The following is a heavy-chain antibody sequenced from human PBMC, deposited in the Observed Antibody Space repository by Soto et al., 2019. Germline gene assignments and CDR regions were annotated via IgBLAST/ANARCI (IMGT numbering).Heavy chain of an antibody. CDR1: GFTFSSYA. V-gene: IGHV3-23*01. J-gene: IGHJ4*02. CDR2: ISGSGGST. CDR3: AKATGYSSGWYYFDY. D-gene: IGHD6-19*01. Sequence: GGSLRLSCAASGFTFSSYAMSWVRQAPGKGLEWVSAISGSGGSTYYADSVKGRFTISRDNSKNTLYLQMNSLRAEDTAVYYCAKATGYSSGWYYFDYWGQGTLVTVSS.